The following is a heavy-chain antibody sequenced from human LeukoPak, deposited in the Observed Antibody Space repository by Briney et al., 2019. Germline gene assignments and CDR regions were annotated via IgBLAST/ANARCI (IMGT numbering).Heavy chain of an antibody. Sequence: ASVKVSCKASGYTFTSYGISWVRQAPGQGLEWMGWISAYNGNTNYAQKLPGRVTMTTDTSTSTAYMELRSLRSDDTAVYYCARAGYCSSTSCSIRYYYYMDVWGKGTTVTVSS. CDR3: ARAGYCSSTSCSIRYYYYMDV. D-gene: IGHD2-2*01. V-gene: IGHV1-18*01. J-gene: IGHJ6*03. CDR1: GYTFTSYG. CDR2: ISAYNGNT.